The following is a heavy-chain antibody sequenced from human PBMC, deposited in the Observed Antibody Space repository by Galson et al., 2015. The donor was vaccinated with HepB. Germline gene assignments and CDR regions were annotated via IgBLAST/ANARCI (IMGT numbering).Heavy chain of an antibody. Sequence: LSLTCTVSGGSMRRYYWSWIRQPPGKGLEWIGYIYNSGTDYNPSLKSRVIISIDMSKNQFSLKLSSVTAADTAVYYCARVHSISLVRGVPRGGFDPWGQGTLVTVSS. D-gene: IGHD3-10*01. CDR1: GGSMRRYY. J-gene: IGHJ5*02. CDR3: ARVHSISLVRGVPRGGFDP. CDR2: IYNSGT. V-gene: IGHV4-59*01.